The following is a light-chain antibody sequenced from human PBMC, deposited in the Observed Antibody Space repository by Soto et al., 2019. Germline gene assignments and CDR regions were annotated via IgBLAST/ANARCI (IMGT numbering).Light chain of an antibody. V-gene: IGKV1-39*01. CDR3: QQTYNTPLT. Sequence: DIQMTQSPSSLSASVGDKVTITCRASQNVASYLNWYQQKLGTAPKVLIYATSTLKTGVPPRFSGSGTGTEFILTINSLQPDDFATYYCQQTYNTPLTFGGGTKVEIK. CDR2: ATS. J-gene: IGKJ4*01. CDR1: QNVASY.